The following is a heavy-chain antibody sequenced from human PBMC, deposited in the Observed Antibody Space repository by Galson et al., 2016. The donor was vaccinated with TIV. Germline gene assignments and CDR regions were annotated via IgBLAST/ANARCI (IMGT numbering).Heavy chain of an antibody. Sequence: SVKVSCKAYGNTFTNYYMNWIRQAPGQGLEWMGIINTKGDYSTYAQKFQGRATMTRDTSTSTVSMELRNLRSEDTAVYYCATERPGAEVDGWGDWGQGTPVIVSS. D-gene: IGHD3-10*01. CDR2: INTKGDYS. CDR1: GNTFTNYY. V-gene: IGHV1-46*01. CDR3: ATERPGAEVDGWGD. J-gene: IGHJ4*02.